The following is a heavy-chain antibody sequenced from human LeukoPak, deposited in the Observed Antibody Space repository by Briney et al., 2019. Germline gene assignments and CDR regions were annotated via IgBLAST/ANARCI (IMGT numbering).Heavy chain of an antibody. V-gene: IGHV4-39*07. CDR3: ARDWAYSSSWSFDY. CDR1: GGSISSSSYY. D-gene: IGHD6-13*01. Sequence: SETLSLTCTVFGGSISSSSYYWGWIRQPPGKGLEWIGSIYYSGSTYYNPSLKSRVTISVDTSKNQFSLKLSSVTAADTAVYYCARDWAYSSSWSFDYWGQGTLVTVSS. J-gene: IGHJ4*02. CDR2: IYYSGST.